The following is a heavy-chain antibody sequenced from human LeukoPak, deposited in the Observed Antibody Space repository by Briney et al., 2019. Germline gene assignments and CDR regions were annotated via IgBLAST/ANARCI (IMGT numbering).Heavy chain of an antibody. CDR3: ARGVRGYQLGPFDY. J-gene: IGHJ4*02. CDR2: IYYNEST. V-gene: IGHV4-59*01. D-gene: IGHD2-2*01. CDR1: GVSISSYY. Sequence: SETLSLTCTVSGVSISSYYWSWIRQPPGKGLEWIGYIYYNESTNYNPSLKSRVTISVDTSKNQFSLRLTSVTAADTAVYYCARGVRGYQLGPFDYWGQGTLLAVSS.